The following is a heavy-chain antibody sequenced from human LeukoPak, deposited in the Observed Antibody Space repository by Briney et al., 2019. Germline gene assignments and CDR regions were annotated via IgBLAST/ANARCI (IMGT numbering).Heavy chain of an antibody. Sequence: GGSLRLSCAASGFTFSSYAMSWVRQAPGKGLEWVSAISGSGGSTYYADSVKGRFTISRDNSKKTLYLQMNSLRAEDTAVYYCAAQTYYYDSSGYYAWGQGTLVTVSS. CDR3: AAQTYYYDSSGYYA. CDR2: ISGSGGST. J-gene: IGHJ5*02. V-gene: IGHV3-23*01. CDR1: GFTFSSYA. D-gene: IGHD3-22*01.